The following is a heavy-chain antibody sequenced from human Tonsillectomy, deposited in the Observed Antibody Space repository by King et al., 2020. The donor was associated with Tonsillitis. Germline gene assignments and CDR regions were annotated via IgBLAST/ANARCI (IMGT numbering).Heavy chain of an antibody. Sequence: VQLVESGGGLVQPGRSLKLSCAASGFIFDDYAMHWVRQAPGKGLEWVSGISWKSGTIVYADSVKGRFTISRDNAKNSLSLLMNSRRPEDSALYYCAKGGFGDGVTREYFDAGGQGTLVIVSS. CDR2: ISWKSGTI. CDR1: GFIFDDYA. V-gene: IGHV3-9*01. D-gene: IGHD3-10*01. J-gene: IGHJ5*02. CDR3: AKGGFGDGVTREYFDA.